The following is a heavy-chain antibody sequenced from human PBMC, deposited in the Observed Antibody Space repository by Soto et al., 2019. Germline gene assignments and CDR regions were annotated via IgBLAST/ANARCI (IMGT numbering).Heavy chain of an antibody. J-gene: IGHJ6*02. Sequence: ASVKVSCKASGYTFTSYGISWVRQVPGQGLEWMGWISAYNGNTNYAQKLQGRVTMTTDTSTSTAYMELRSLRSDDTAVYYCARVIRFLEWPYYYGMDVWGQGTTVTVSS. V-gene: IGHV1-18*01. D-gene: IGHD3-3*01. CDR2: ISAYNGNT. CDR1: GYTFTSYG. CDR3: ARVIRFLEWPYYYGMDV.